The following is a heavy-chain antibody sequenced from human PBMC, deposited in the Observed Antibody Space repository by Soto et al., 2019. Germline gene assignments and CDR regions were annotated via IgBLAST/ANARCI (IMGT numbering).Heavy chain of an antibody. CDR3: ARVGRDYGYCIHYDRMDV. V-gene: IGHV4-59*01. D-gene: IGHD4-17*01. J-gene: IGHJ6*02. CDR2: FRSSGGT. CDR1: GDSISSYN. Sequence: SETLSLTCTVSGDSISSYNLAWIRQPPGKGLEWIGYFRSSGGTSYNPSLKSRVTISVDTSKNPFSLKLSSVTAADTAVYYCARVGRDYGYCIHYDRMDVWGQGTTVTVSS.